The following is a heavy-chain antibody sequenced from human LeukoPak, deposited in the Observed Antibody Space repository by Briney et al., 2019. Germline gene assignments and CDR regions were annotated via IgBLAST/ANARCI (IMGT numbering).Heavy chain of an antibody. CDR2: ISYDGSNK. CDR3: ARKCSSSHCFDY. D-gene: IGHD6-6*01. CDR1: GFTFSSYA. Sequence: GGSLRLSCAASGFTFSSYAMHWVRQAPGKGLEWVAVISYDGSNKYYADSVKGRFTISRDNAKNSLYLQMNSLRAEDTAVYYCARKCSSSHCFDYWGQGTLVTVSS. J-gene: IGHJ4*02. V-gene: IGHV3-30-3*01.